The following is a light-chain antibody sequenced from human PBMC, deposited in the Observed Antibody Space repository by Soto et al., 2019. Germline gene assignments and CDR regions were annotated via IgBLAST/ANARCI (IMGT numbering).Light chain of an antibody. CDR3: PQYHNLPRLT. Sequence: EIVMTQSPATLSVSPGERATLSCRASQNINNNLAWYQQKPGQAPRLLIYGASTRATGIPVRFSGSGSRTEFTLTISSLQSEDFAVYYCPQYHNLPRLTFGGGTKVDIK. CDR1: QNINNN. V-gene: IGKV3D-15*01. CDR2: GAS. J-gene: IGKJ4*01.